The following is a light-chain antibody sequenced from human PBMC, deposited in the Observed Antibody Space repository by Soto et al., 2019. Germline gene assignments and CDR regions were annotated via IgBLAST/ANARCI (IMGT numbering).Light chain of an antibody. CDR2: NVN. CDR3: CSYAGIYTLV. V-gene: IGLV2-11*01. Sequence: QSVLTQPASVSGSPGQSITISCTGTSSDVGGYNYVSWYQQHPGKAPKLMIFNVNERPSGVPARFSGSKSGNTASLTISGLQAEDEADYYCCSYAGIYTLVFGGGTKLTVL. CDR1: SSDVGGYNY. J-gene: IGLJ2*01.